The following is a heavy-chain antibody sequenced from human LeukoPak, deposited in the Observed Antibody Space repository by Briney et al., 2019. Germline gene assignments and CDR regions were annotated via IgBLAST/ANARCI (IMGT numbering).Heavy chain of an antibody. J-gene: IGHJ4*02. CDR3: AKSTTVTQRGYFDY. V-gene: IGHV3-30*18. Sequence: GGSLRLSCAATGFTFSSYGMHWVRQAPAKGLEWVAIISYDGSNKYYADSVKGRFTISRDNSKNTLYLQMNSLRAEDTAVYYCAKSTTVTQRGYFDYWGQGTLVTVSS. D-gene: IGHD4-17*01. CDR1: GFTFSSYG. CDR2: ISYDGSNK.